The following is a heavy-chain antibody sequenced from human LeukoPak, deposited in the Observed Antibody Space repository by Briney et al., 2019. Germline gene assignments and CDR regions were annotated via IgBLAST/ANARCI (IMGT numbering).Heavy chain of an antibody. CDR3: ARADPYGSGSYYIDY. V-gene: IGHV1-69*04. CDR1: GGTFSSYA. CDR2: IIPILGIA. D-gene: IGHD3-10*01. Sequence: SVKVSCKAPGGTFSSYAISWVRQAPGQGLERMGRIIPILGIANYAQKFQGRITITADKSTSTAYMELSSLRSEDTAVYYCARADPYGSGSYYIDYWGQGTLVTVSS. J-gene: IGHJ4*02.